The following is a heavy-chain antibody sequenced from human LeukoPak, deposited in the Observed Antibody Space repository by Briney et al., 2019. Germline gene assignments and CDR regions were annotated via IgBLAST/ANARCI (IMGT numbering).Heavy chain of an antibody. D-gene: IGHD3-10*01. CDR3: AKSNSGVTHGYFDY. CDR2: ISSSGSTI. Sequence: PGGSLRLSCAASGFTFSDYYMSWIRQAPGKGLEWVSYISSSGSTIYYADSVKGRFTISRDNSKNTLYLQMNSLRAEDTAVYYCAKSNSGVTHGYFDYWGQGTLVTVSS. CDR1: GFTFSDYY. V-gene: IGHV3-11*04. J-gene: IGHJ4*02.